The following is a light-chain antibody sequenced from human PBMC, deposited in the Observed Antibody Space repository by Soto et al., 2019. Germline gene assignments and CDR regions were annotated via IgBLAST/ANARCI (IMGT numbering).Light chain of an antibody. CDR1: SSDIGAYNW. Sequence: QSVLTQPASVSGSPGQSIAISCTGTSSDIGAYNWVSWYQQHPGKAPKLMIYDVSYRPSGVSNRFSGSISGNTASLTISGLQAEDEAVYYCSSYTRSDTYVFGSGTKVTVL. CDR3: SSYTRSDTYV. J-gene: IGLJ1*01. CDR2: DVS. V-gene: IGLV2-14*03.